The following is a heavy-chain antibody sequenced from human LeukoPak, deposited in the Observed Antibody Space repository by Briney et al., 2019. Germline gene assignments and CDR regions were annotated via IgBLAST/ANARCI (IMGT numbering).Heavy chain of an antibody. CDR3: ATEYYGAYNY. Sequence: GESLRLSCTASGLPFNNAWMSWVRQAPGKGLEWVGHIKSKTDGGTTAYVAPVKGRFTISRDDSKDTLYLQMDSLKTEDIAVYYCATEYYGAYNYWGQGTLVTVSS. D-gene: IGHD4-17*01. CDR1: GLPFNNAW. J-gene: IGHJ4*02. V-gene: IGHV3-15*01. CDR2: IKSKTDGGTT.